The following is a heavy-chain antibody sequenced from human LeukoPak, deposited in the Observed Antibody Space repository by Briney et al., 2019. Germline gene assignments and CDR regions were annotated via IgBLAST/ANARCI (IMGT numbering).Heavy chain of an antibody. Sequence: ASVKVSCKASGYTFTSYSISWVRQAPGQGLEWMGWISAYNGNTNHAQNLQGRVTMTTDTSTSTAYMELRSLRSDDTAVYYCARVYSSGWYIDYWGQGTLVTVSS. D-gene: IGHD6-19*01. CDR3: ARVYSSGWYIDY. CDR1: GYTFTSYS. J-gene: IGHJ4*02. CDR2: ISAYNGNT. V-gene: IGHV1-18*01.